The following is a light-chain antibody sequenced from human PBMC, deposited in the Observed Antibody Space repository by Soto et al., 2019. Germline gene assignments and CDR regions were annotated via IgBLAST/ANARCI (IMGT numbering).Light chain of an antibody. V-gene: IGLV2-14*01. CDR1: SSDVGSFNY. J-gene: IGLJ1*01. CDR3: KSKTGSITYV. Sequence: QSALAQPASVSGSPGQSITISCTGTSSDVGSFNYVSWYQQVPGKAPKLLIYEVSNRPSGVSNRFSGSKSGNTASLTISGLQAEDEADYYCKSKTGSITYVFGTGTKLTVL. CDR2: EVS.